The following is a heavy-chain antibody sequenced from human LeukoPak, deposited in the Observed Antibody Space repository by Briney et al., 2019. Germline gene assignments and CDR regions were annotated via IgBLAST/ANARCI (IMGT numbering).Heavy chain of an antibody. CDR2: VSYSGST. CDR3: ASGSYDAFDI. Sequence: SETLSLTCTVAGGSINSDYWSWIRLPPGRGLEWIGYVSYSGSTYYSPSLKSRVTISVDTSKNQFSLKLSSVTAADTAVYYCASGSYDAFDIWGQGTMVTVSS. D-gene: IGHD1-26*01. CDR1: GGSINSDY. V-gene: IGHV4-59*08. J-gene: IGHJ3*02.